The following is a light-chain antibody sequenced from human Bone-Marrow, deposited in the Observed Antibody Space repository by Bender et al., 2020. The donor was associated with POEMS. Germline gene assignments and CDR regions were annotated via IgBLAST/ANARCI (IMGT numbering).Light chain of an antibody. CDR1: NVGGTS. V-gene: IGLV3-21*04. CDR2: DDR. CDR3: QVWDSSSDHRV. J-gene: IGLJ3*02. Sequence: YVLTQPPSVSVAPGDTARITCGGDNVGGTSVHWYQQEPGQAPVMIIFDDRDRPSGIPERFSASNSGNTATLIISRVEPGDEADYYCQVWDSSSDHRVFGGGTKLTVL.